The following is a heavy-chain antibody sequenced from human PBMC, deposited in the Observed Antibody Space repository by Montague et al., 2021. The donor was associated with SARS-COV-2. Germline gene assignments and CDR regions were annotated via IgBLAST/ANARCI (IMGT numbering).Heavy chain of an antibody. J-gene: IGHJ5*02. CDR1: GFTFNNHG. V-gene: IGHV3-33*08. D-gene: IGHD3-22*01. CDR2: IWYDGSRK. Sequence: SLRLSCPASGFTFNNHGMHWVRQAPGKGLEWVAVIWYDGSRKFYVDSVKGRFTISRDNSNNMLYLQMDSLGPEDTAVYYCARAFSSGWYDNWGQGTLVTVSS. CDR3: ARAFSSGWYDN.